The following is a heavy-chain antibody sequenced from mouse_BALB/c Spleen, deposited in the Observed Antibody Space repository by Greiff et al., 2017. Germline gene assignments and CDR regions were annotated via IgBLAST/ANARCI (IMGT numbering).Heavy chain of an antibody. V-gene: IGHV3-6*02. Sequence: EVQLAESGPGLVKPSQSLSLTRPVTGYSITRVYYWIWFRQFPGNTLEWMGYISYHGSNTYHPSLKNRISITRDTSKNQVFLKLNSVTTEDTATYYCARLGVVAPYGGQGTLVTVSA. J-gene: IGHJ3*01. CDR2: ISYHGSN. CDR1: GYSITRVYY. CDR3: ARLGVVAPY. D-gene: IGHD1-1*02.